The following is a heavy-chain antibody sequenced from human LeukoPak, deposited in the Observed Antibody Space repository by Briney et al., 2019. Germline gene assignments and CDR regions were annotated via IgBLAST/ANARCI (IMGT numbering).Heavy chain of an antibody. J-gene: IGHJ5*02. CDR1: GFTFSSYG. V-gene: IGHV3-33*01. Sequence: GGSLRLSCAASGFTFSSYGMHWVRQAPGKGLEWVAVIWYDGSNKYYADSVKGRFTISRDNSKNTLYLQMNSLRAEDTAVYYCARAVDFWSGYDPWGQGTLVTVSS. CDR2: IWYDGSNK. D-gene: IGHD3-3*01. CDR3: ARAVDFWSGYDP.